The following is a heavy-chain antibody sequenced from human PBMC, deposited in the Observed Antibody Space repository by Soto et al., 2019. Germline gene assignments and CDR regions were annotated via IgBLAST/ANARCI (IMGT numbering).Heavy chain of an antibody. D-gene: IGHD1-1*01. CDR3: ARVRHGSDNWFGALDS. CDR2: VYASGNS. V-gene: IGHV4-59*01. J-gene: IGHJ4*02. CDR1: DGSIGTYP. Sequence: QVQVQESGPGLVKPSETLSLTCTVSDGSIGTYPWSWIRQPPGKGLEFIGCVYASGNSDHNSSLKGRVTLSVDTSKNQFSLKLSSVTAADTAVYFCARVRHGSDNWFGALDSWGQGILVTVSS.